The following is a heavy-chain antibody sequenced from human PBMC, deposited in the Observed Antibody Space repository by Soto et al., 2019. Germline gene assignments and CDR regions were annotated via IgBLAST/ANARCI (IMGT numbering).Heavy chain of an antibody. J-gene: IGHJ4*02. Sequence: QVQLVQSGAELKKPGASVKVSCKASGYTFSNYDMNWVRQATGQGPEWIGWVNPNNGDTGYAQKFXGXVXXTTDISTTPAYMELTSLRSEDTAIYYCAKVSRKGSATDFDYWGQGTLITVSS. CDR2: VNPNNGDT. V-gene: IGHV1-8*01. D-gene: IGHD3-10*01. CDR1: GYTFSNYD. CDR3: AKVSRKGSATDFDY.